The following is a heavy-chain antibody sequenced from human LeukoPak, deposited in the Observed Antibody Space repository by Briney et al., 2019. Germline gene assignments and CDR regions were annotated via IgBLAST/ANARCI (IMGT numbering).Heavy chain of an antibody. V-gene: IGHV1-69*06. CDR1: GGSFGSDG. CDR2: IIVFFGTA. CDR3: ARDRSPTTAGTLDS. Sequence: GASVKVSCKASGGSFGSDGVAWVRQAPGQGLEWMGRIIVFFGTAKYAQKFQGRVTITADTSTNTAYMELSHLRFEDTAVHFCARDRSPTTAGTLDSCGQGTLVTVSS. D-gene: IGHD5-12*01. J-gene: IGHJ4*02.